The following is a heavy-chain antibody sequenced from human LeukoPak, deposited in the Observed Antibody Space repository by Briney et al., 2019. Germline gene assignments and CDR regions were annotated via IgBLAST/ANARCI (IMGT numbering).Heavy chain of an antibody. CDR3: AGGRGVAGNYYYYYMDV. V-gene: IGHV3-21*01. J-gene: IGHJ6*03. D-gene: IGHD6-19*01. Sequence: GGSLRLSCVASGFIFSSYHMNWVRQTPEKGLEWVSSISSGGEYIYSSDSLKGRFTISRDNAKKTLYLQMNSLRAEDTAVYYSAGGRGVAGNYYYYYMDVWGKGTTVTVSS. CDR2: ISSGGEYI. CDR1: GFIFSSYH.